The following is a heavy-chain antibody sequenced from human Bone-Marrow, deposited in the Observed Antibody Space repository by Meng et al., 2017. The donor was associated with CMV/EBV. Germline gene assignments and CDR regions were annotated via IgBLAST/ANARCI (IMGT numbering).Heavy chain of an antibody. CDR3: AGSRPGGGACDY. Sequence: VQRQESGPALVKPSETLSLTCIVSGASIKNYNWNWVRQPAGQGLEWIGLIQVIGHTVYNPSLKSRDTVSLDASKSQFSLTLNSVTAADTATYYCAGSRPGGGACDYWGQGILVTASS. CDR1: GASIKNYN. D-gene: IGHD3-16*01. J-gene: IGHJ4*02. CDR2: IQVIGHT. V-gene: IGHV4-4*07.